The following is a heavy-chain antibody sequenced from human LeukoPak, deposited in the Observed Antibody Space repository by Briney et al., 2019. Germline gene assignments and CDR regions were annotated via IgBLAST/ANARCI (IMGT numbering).Heavy chain of an antibody. CDR2: ISAYNGNT. J-gene: IGHJ3*02. CDR1: GYTFTSYG. Sequence: ASVKVSSKASGYTFTSYGISWVRQAPGQGLEWMGWISAYNGNTNYAQKLQGRVTMTTDTTTSTVYMELRSLRSDDTAVYYCARGALEWQLLGAFDIWGQGTMVTVSS. V-gene: IGHV1-18*01. CDR3: ARGALEWQLLGAFDI. D-gene: IGHD1-26*01.